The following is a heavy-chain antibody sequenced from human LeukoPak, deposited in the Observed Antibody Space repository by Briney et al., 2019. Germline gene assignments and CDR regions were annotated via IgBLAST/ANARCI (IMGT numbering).Heavy chain of an antibody. V-gene: IGHV3-7*01. CDR3: ARERGGLYSSNSCRGSFDY. CDR2: IKQDGSEK. CDR1: GFTFSNYW. J-gene: IGHJ4*02. D-gene: IGHD2-2*01. Sequence: PGGSLRLSCAASGFTFSNYWMSWVRQAPGKGLEWVANIKQDGSEKYYVDSVKGRFIISRDNAKNSLYLQMNSLRAEDTAVYYCARERGGLYSSNSCRGSFDYWGQGTLVIVSS.